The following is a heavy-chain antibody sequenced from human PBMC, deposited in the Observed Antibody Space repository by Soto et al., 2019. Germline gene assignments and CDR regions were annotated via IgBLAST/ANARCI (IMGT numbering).Heavy chain of an antibody. CDR3: ARDLRRSYCSSTSLYRYAPGY. D-gene: IGHD2-2*01. V-gene: IGHV3-30-3*01. Sequence: QVQLVESGGGVVQPGRSLRLSCAASGFTFSSYAMHWVRQAPGKGLEWVAVISYDGSNKYYADSVKGRFTISRDNSKNTLYLQMNSLRAEDTAVYYCARDLRRSYCSSTSLYRYAPGYWGQGTLVTVFS. CDR1: GFTFSSYA. J-gene: IGHJ4*02. CDR2: ISYDGSNK.